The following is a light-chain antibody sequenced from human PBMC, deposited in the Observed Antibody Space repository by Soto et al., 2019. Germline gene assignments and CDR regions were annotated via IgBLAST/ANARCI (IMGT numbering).Light chain of an antibody. V-gene: IGKV3D-15*01. CDR1: PSVSSN. CDR3: QKYNNAPT. Sequence: EIVMTQSPATLSVSPGEIATLSCRASPSVSSNLAWYQKKPGQAPRLLLYCASTRATGIPARLSGSGSGKECTLTISSLPAEDFAVYYCQKYNNAPTFGQGTTVEIK. J-gene: IGKJ1*01. CDR2: CAS.